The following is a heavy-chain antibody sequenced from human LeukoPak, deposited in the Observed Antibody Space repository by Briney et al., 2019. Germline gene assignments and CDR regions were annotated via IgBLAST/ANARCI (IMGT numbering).Heavy chain of an antibody. CDR2: ISSSSSTT. V-gene: IGHV3-48*01. CDR3: AKDSLRTVPKASFDY. CDR1: GFTFSSYS. Sequence: PGGSLRLSCAASGFTFSSYSMNWVRQAPGKGLEWVSYISGSSSTIYISSSSSTTYYADSVKGRFTISRDNSKNTLFLQMNSLRAEDRAVYYCAKDSLRTVPKASFDYWGQGTLVTVSS. D-gene: IGHD2-2*01. J-gene: IGHJ4*02.